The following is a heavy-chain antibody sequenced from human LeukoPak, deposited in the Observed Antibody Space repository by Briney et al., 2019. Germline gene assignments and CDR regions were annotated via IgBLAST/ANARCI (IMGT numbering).Heavy chain of an antibody. J-gene: IGHJ4*02. D-gene: IGHD5-18*01. V-gene: IGHV3-7*01. CDR1: GFTFSSYW. CDR2: IKQDGNEK. Sequence: GGSLRLSCAASGFTFSSYWMSWVRQAPGKGLEWVANIKQDGNEKHYVDSVKGRFTISRDNPKNSVYLQMNSLRAEDTAVYYCASGYTHGYLFDYWGQGTLVTVSS. CDR3: ASGYTHGYLFDY.